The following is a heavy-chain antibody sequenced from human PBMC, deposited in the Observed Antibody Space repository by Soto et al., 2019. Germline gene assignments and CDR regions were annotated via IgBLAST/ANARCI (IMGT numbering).Heavy chain of an antibody. J-gene: IGHJ4*02. CDR1: GFTFSSYA. D-gene: IGHD3-10*01. Sequence: GGSLRLSCAASGFTFSSYAMSWVRQAPGKGLEWVSAISGSGGSTYYADSVKGRFTISRDNSKNTLYLQMNSLRAEDTAVYYCALRGEVPGYYFDYWGQGTLVTVSS. CDR2: ISGSGGST. V-gene: IGHV3-23*01. CDR3: ALRGEVPGYYFDY.